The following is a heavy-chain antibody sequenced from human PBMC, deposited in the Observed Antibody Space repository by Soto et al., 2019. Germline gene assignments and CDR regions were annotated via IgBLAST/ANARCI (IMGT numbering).Heavy chain of an antibody. Sequence: ASVKVSCKASGYTFTSYDVNWVRQATGQGLEWMGWMNPNSGNTGYAQKFQGRVTMTRNTSISTAYMELSSLRSEDTAVYYCAREIHLGELSYDYWGQGTLVTVSS. D-gene: IGHD3-16*02. CDR2: MNPNSGNT. J-gene: IGHJ4*02. CDR1: GYTFTSYD. V-gene: IGHV1-8*01. CDR3: AREIHLGELSYDY.